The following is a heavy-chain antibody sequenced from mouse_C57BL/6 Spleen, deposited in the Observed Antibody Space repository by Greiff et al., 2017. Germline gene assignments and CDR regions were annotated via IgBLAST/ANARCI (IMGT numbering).Heavy chain of an antibody. D-gene: IGHD2-4*01. CDR1: GYTFTDYY. CDR3: ARCPLYYDYDGYAMDY. Sequence: EVQLQQSGPELVKPGASVKISCKASGYTFTDYYMNWVKQSHGKSLEWIGDINPNNGGTSYNQKFKGKATLTVDKSSSTAYMELRSLTSEDSAVYYCARCPLYYDYDGYAMDYWGQGTSVSVSS. J-gene: IGHJ4*01. V-gene: IGHV1-26*01. CDR2: INPNNGGT.